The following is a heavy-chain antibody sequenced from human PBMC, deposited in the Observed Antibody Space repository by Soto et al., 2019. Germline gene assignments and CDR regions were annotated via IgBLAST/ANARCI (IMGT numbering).Heavy chain of an antibody. Sequence: ESLKISCKGSGNSFTSYWISWVRQMPGKGLEWMGRIDPSDSYTNYSPSFQGHVTISADKSISTAYLQWSSLKASDTAMYYCASIRFSDSSGYSDAFDIRGQGTTVTVSS. D-gene: IGHD3-22*01. CDR3: ASIRFSDSSGYSDAFDI. J-gene: IGHJ3*02. CDR1: GNSFTSYW. CDR2: IDPSDSYT. V-gene: IGHV5-10-1*01.